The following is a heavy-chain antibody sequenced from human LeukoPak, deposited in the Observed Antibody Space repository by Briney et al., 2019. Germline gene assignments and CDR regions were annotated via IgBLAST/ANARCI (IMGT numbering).Heavy chain of an antibody. CDR3: ASGQAKGGYSYGPPVY. CDR1: GDSISSGDYY. V-gene: IGHV4-30-2*01. Sequence: PSQTLSLTCTVSGDSISSGDYYWSWIRQPAGKGLERIGEINHSGSTYYNPSLESRVTMSLDTSKNQFSLKLSSVTAADTAVYCCASGQAKGGYSYGPPVYWGQGTLVTVSS. J-gene: IGHJ4*02. CDR2: INHSGST. D-gene: IGHD5-18*01.